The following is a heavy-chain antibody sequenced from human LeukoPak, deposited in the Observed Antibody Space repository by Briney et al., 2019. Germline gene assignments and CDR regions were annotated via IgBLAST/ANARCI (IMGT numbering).Heavy chain of an antibody. CDR3: ASSRWLQKSNPLDY. CDR2: NIPIYLTP. CDR1: GGTFSSYG. D-gene: IGHD5-24*01. V-gene: IGHV1-69*13. Sequence: SVKVSCKASGGTFSSYGVNWVRQAPGRGLEWMGRNIPIYLTPNYAQKFQGRLTITADEFTSTASMYLSSLKSEDTAVYYCASSRWLQKSNPLDYWGQGTLVTVSS. J-gene: IGHJ4*02.